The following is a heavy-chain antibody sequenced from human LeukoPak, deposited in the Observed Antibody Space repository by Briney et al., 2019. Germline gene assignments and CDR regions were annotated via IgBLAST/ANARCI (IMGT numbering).Heavy chain of an antibody. CDR3: ARRQSSDWYFDY. CDR1: GGSISSYY. Sequence: SETLSLTCTVSGGSISSYYWSWIRQPPGKGLEWIGYIYYSGISTNYNPSLKSRVTISVDTSKNQFSLKLSSVTAADTAVYYCARRQSSDWYFDYWGQGTLVTVSS. V-gene: IGHV4-59*08. CDR2: IYYSGIST. D-gene: IGHD6-19*01. J-gene: IGHJ4*02.